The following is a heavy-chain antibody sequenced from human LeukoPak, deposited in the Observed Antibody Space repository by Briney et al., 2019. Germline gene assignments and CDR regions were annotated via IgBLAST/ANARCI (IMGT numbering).Heavy chain of an antibody. D-gene: IGHD2-15*01. CDR3: ARSADLCSGGSCPPYVFDY. Sequence: SQTLSLTCTVSGGSISSGGYYWSWIRQHPGKGLEWIGYIYCSGSTYYNPSLKSRVTISVDTSKNQFCLKLSSVPAADTAVYYCARSADLCSGGSCPPYVFDYWGQGTLVTVSS. J-gene: IGHJ4*02. CDR1: GGSISSGGYY. V-gene: IGHV4-31*03. CDR2: IYCSGST.